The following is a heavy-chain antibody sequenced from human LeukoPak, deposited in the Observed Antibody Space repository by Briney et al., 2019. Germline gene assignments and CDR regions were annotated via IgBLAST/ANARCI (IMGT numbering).Heavy chain of an antibody. CDR3: TTRSYSSSWYYGY. CDR1: GFTFSNAW. V-gene: IGHV3-15*01. Sequence: TGGSLRLSCAASGFTFSNAWMSWVRQAPGKGLEWVGRIKSKTDGGTTDYAAPVKGRFTISRDDSKNTLCLQMNSLKTEDTAVYYCTTRSYSSSWYYGYWGQGTLVTVSS. CDR2: IKSKTDGGTT. J-gene: IGHJ4*02. D-gene: IGHD6-13*01.